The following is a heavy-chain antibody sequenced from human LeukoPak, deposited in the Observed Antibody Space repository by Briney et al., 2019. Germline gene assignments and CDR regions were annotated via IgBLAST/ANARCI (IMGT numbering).Heavy chain of an antibody. CDR2: IYPGDSDT. Sequence: GESLKISCKGSGYSFTSYWIGWVRQMPGKGLEWMGIIYPGDSDTRYSPSFQGQVTISADTSISTAYLQWSSLKASDTAMYYCARQTSWVATIYVHDAFDIWGQGTMVTVSS. J-gene: IGHJ3*02. CDR3: ARQTSWVATIYVHDAFDI. D-gene: IGHD5-12*01. CDR1: GYSFTSYW. V-gene: IGHV5-51*01.